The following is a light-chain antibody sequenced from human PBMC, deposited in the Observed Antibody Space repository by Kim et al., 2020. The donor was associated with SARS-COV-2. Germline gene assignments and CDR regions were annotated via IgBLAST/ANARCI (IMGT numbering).Light chain of an antibody. Sequence: PGKPARVSCGGNSIVSKGGLLYQQKSGQAPVLVIYYDSDRPSGIPERFSGSNSGNTATLTISRVEAGDEADYYCQVWDSSSDHRVVFGGGTKVTVL. CDR1: SIVSKG. CDR2: YDS. V-gene: IGLV3-21*04. J-gene: IGLJ2*01. CDR3: QVWDSSSDHRVV.